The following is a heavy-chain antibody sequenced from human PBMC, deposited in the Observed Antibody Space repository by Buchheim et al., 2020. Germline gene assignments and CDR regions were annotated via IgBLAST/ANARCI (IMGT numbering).Heavy chain of an antibody. CDR1: GFTFSSYA. Sequence: EVQLLESGGGLVQPGGSLRLSCAASGFTFSSYAMSWVRQAPGKGLEWVSAISGSGGSTYYADSVKGRFPISRDNSKTTMYLQMNSLRAEDTAVYYCATYLRRDGSIVIWNFDLWGRGTL. J-gene: IGHJ2*01. V-gene: IGHV3-23*01. CDR2: ISGSGGST. CDR3: ATYLRRDGSIVIWNFDL. D-gene: IGHD5-24*01.